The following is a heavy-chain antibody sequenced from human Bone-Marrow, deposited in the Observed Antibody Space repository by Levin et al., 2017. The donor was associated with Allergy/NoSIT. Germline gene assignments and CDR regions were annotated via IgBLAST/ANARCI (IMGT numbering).Heavy chain of an antibody. D-gene: IGHD3-16*01. CDR1: GFTFSDYY. Sequence: GGSLRLSCAASGFTFSDYYMSWIRQAPGKGLEWLSYISNTGSSRYYSDSVKGRFTISRDNAKKSLYLQMNDLRVEDTAVYYCARDFSRPGGFDSWGQGILVTVSS. CDR2: ISNTGSSR. V-gene: IGHV3-11*01. CDR3: ARDFSRPGGFDS. J-gene: IGHJ4*02.